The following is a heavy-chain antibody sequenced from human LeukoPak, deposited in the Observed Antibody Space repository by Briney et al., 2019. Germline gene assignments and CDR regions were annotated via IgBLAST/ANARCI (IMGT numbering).Heavy chain of an antibody. D-gene: IGHD6-13*01. J-gene: IGHJ6*03. Sequence: PGGSLRLSCAASGFTFSSYGMHWLRQAPGKGLEWVAFIRYDGSNKYYADSVKGRFTISRDNAKNSLYLQMNSQRAEDTAVYYCARGSSSWYKGDYYYYMDVWGKGTTVTVSS. CDR1: GFTFSSYG. CDR2: IRYDGSNK. V-gene: IGHV3-30*02. CDR3: ARGSSSWYKGDYYYYMDV.